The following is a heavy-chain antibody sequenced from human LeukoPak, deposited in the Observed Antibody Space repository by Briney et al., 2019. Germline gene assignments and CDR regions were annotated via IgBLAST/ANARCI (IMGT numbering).Heavy chain of an antibody. D-gene: IGHD3-16*01. Sequence: PGGSLRLSCATSGFSFSDYYMTWIRQAPGKGLEWISYISSSGTSTKHADSVKERFAISRDNAKNPLYLQMNSLRADDTAVYYCARVRSSGGVLDYWGQGTLVTVSS. CDR3: ARVRSSGGVLDY. J-gene: IGHJ4*02. CDR2: ISSSGTST. V-gene: IGHV3-11*05. CDR1: GFSFSDYY.